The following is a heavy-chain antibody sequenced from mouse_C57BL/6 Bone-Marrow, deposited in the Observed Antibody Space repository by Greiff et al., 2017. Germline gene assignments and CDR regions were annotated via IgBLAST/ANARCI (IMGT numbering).Heavy chain of an antibody. J-gene: IGHJ2*01. CDR2: IDPSDSYT. V-gene: IGHV1-59*01. Sequence: QVHVKQPGAELVRPGTSVKLSCKASGYTFTSYWMHWVKQRPGQGLEWIGVIDPSDSYTNYNQKFKGKATLTVDTSSSTAYMQLSSLTSEDSAVYYCARSGYYGSSFFDYWGQGTTLTVSS. CDR1: GYTFTSYW. D-gene: IGHD1-1*01. CDR3: ARSGYYGSSFFDY.